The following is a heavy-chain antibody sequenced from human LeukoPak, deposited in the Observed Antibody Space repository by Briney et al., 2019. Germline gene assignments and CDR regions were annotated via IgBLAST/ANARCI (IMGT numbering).Heavy chain of an antibody. CDR3: ARERGSLGYYYGMDI. CDR2: INPKSGDT. V-gene: IGHV1-2*02. J-gene: IGHJ6*02. CDR1: GYTFTGNY. Sequence: ASVKVSCKASGYTFTGNYIHWVRQAPGQGLEWMGWINPKSGDTNYAPNFQGRVTMTRDTSITTAYMELSSLRSDDTAVYYCARERGSLGYYYGMDIWGQRSTFTVSS. D-gene: IGHD3-16*01.